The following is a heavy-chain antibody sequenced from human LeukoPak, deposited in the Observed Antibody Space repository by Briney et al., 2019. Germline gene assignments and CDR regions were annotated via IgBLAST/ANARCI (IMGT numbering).Heavy chain of an antibody. J-gene: IGHJ1*01. CDR3: ARSEATVPEYFQH. CDR2: IIPIFGTA. CDR1: GGTFSSYA. D-gene: IGHD4-17*01. V-gene: IGHV1-69*13. Sequence: ASVKVSCKASGGTFSSYATSWVRQVPGQGLEWMGGIIPIFGTANYAQKFQGRVTITADESTSTAYMELSSLRSEDTAVYYCARSEATVPEYFQHWGQGTLVTVSS.